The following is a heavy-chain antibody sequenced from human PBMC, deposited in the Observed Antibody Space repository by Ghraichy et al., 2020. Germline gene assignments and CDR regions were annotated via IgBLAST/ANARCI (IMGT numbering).Heavy chain of an antibody. Sequence: GGSLRLSCAASGFTFSNYAMSWVRQAPGRGLEWVSSIRVSSISGSGASTFYADSVKGRFTISRDNSKNTVYLQMNSLRAEDTAVYYCVRDSPTKGDYWGQGTRVTVSS. CDR2: IRVSSISGSGAST. V-gene: IGHV3-23*01. CDR1: GFTFSNYA. J-gene: IGHJ4*02. CDR3: VRDSPTKGDY. D-gene: IGHD5-24*01.